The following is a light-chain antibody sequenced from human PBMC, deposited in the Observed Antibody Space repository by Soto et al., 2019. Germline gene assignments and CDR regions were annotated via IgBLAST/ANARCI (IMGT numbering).Light chain of an antibody. J-gene: IGLJ2*01. Sequence: SVLTQPRSVSASPGQSVTISCTGTSGDVGAYNYVSWSQQYPGKAPKLIIYDVDQRPSGVPDRFVGSKSGNTATLTISGLQAEDEADYYCCSYAGRLLVEFGGGTKLTVL. CDR3: CSYAGRLLVE. CDR1: SGDVGAYNY. CDR2: DVD. V-gene: IGLV2-11*01.